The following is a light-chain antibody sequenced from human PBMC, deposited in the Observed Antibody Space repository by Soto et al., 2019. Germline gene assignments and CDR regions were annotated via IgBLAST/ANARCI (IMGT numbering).Light chain of an antibody. V-gene: IGKV3D-15*01. CDR1: QSVSSN. CDR3: QRTYNAPLT. CDR2: GAS. Sequence: EIVMTQSPATLSVSPGERATLSCRASQSVSSNLAWYQQKPGQAPRLLIYGASTRATGIPARFSGSGSGTEFTLTISSLQPEDVATYYGQRTYNAPLTFGGGTKVDIK. J-gene: IGKJ4*01.